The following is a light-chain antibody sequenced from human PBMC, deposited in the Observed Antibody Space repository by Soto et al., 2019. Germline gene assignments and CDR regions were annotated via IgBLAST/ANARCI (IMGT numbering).Light chain of an antibody. Sequence: QSALTQPASVSGSPGQSIAISCTGTSSDVGGYNYVSWYQQNPGKAPKFIIYDVGNRPSGVSDRFSGSKSGNTASLTISGLQAEDEADYYCASYTTSSTYVFGTGTKLTVL. V-gene: IGLV2-14*01. CDR2: DVG. J-gene: IGLJ1*01. CDR1: SSDVGGYNY. CDR3: ASYTTSSTYV.